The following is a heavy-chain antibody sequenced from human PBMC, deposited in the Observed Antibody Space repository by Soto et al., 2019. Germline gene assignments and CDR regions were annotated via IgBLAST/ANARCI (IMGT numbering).Heavy chain of an antibody. J-gene: IGHJ4*02. CDR2: IWNDGSNK. CDR1: GFTFSSLS. D-gene: IGHD6-19*01. CDR3: ARDMGYSSGHGFDY. V-gene: IGHV3-33*01. Sequence: QVQLVESGGGVVQPGRSLRLSCAASGFTFSSLSMHWVRQAPGKGLDWVALIWNDGSNKYYADSVKGRFTISRDNSKNMLYLQMNSLRAEDTDLYYCARDMGYSSGHGFDYWGQGTLVTVSS.